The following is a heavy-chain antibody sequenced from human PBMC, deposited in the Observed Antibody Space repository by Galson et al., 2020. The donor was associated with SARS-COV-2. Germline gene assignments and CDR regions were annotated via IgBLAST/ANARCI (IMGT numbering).Heavy chain of an antibody. J-gene: IGHJ4*02. CDR2: ISYDGSNK. V-gene: IGHV3-30*04. CDR3: ARTYSGSYRGYFDY. Sequence: GGSLRLYCAASGFTFSSYAMHWVRQAPGKGLEWVAVISYDGSNKYYADSVKGRFTISRDNSKNTLYLQMNSLRAEDTAVYYCARTYSGSYRGYFDYWGQGTLVTVSS. CDR1: GFTFSSYA. D-gene: IGHD1-26*01.